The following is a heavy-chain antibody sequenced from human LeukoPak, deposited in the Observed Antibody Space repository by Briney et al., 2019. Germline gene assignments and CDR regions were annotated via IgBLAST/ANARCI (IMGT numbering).Heavy chain of an antibody. CDR1: GGSISSYY. Sequence: SETLSLTCTVSGGSISSYYWSWIRQPPGKGLEWIGYIYYSGSTNYNPSLKSRVTISVDTSKNQFSLKLSSVTAADTAVYYCARLRDWNIDYWGQGTLVTVSS. CDR3: ARLRDWNIDY. V-gene: IGHV4-59*08. J-gene: IGHJ4*02. CDR2: IYYSGST. D-gene: IGHD1/OR15-1a*01.